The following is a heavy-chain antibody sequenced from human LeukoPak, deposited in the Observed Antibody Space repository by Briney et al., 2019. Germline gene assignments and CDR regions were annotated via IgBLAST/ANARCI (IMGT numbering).Heavy chain of an antibody. CDR1: GYSFTRYW. J-gene: IGHJ4*02. V-gene: IGHV5-51*01. D-gene: IGHD6-19*01. Sequence: GEALKISCKGSGYSFTRYWLGWVRQMPGKGLEWMGIIYPGESDTRYSPSFQGQVTISADKSISTAYLQWSSLKASDTAMYYCARHMSIAVAGTFDYWGQGTLVTVSS. CDR3: ARHMSIAVAGTFDY. CDR2: IYPGESDT.